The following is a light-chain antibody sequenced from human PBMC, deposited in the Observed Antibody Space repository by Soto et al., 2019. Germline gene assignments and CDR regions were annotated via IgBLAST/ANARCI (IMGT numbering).Light chain of an antibody. V-gene: IGKV1-5*03. Sequence: DIQMAQSPSTLSASVGXXVXXXXRASQSISSWLAWYQQKPGKAPKLLIYKASSLESGVPSRFSGSGSGTEFTLTISSLQPDDFATYYCQQYNSYSSTFGQGTKVDIK. CDR3: QQYNSYSST. CDR1: QSISSW. CDR2: KAS. J-gene: IGKJ1*01.